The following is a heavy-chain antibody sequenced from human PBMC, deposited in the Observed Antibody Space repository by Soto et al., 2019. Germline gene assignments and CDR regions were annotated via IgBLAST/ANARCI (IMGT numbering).Heavy chain of an antibody. D-gene: IGHD3-3*01. CDR3: ARASGALLRFAYYFDY. CDR1: GGTFSSYA. V-gene: IGHV1-69*01. CDR2: IIPIFGTA. Sequence: QVQLVQSGAEVKKPGSSVKVSCKASGGTFSSYAISWVRQAPGQGLEWMGGIIPIFGTANHSQKFQGRGTITADEATSTADMELSSLRSEDKAVYYCARASGALLRFAYYFDYWGQGTLVTVSS. J-gene: IGHJ4*02.